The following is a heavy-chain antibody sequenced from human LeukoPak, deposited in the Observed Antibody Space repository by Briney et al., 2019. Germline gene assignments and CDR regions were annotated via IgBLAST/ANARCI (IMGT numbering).Heavy chain of an antibody. CDR1: GFTFTNAW. V-gene: IGHV3-30*18. Sequence: PGGSLRLSCVASGFTFTNAWMSWVRQAPGKGLEWVAVIAYDGNNTYYGDSVRGRFTISRDNSKKMVYLEMNSLRVEDTAVYYCAKTGMLRRVGYLDVWGKGTAVIVSS. J-gene: IGHJ6*04. CDR2: IAYDGNNT. D-gene: IGHD1-1*01. CDR3: AKTGMLRRVGYLDV.